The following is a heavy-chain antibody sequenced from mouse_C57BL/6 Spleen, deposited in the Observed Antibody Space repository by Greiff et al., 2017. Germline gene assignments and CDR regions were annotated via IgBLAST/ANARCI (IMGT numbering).Heavy chain of an antibody. CDR1: GFTFSDYG. Sequence: DVKLVESGGGLVKPGGSLKLSCAASGFTFSDYGMHWVRQAPEKGLEWVAYISSGSSTVYNADTVKGRFTISRDNAKNTLFLQMTSLRSEDTAMYYCARSTGTGAWFAYWGQGTLVTVSA. J-gene: IGHJ3*01. CDR2: ISSGSSTV. CDR3: ARSTGTGAWFAY. V-gene: IGHV5-17*01. D-gene: IGHD4-1*02.